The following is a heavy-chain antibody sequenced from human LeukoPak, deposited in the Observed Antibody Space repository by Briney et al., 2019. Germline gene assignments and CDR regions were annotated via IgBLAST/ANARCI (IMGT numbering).Heavy chain of an antibody. CDR1: GASISSYY. D-gene: IGHD6-19*01. CDR3: ARAVSSGWNRYYYYYYMDV. V-gene: IGHV4-59*12. Sequence: PSETVSLTCSVSGASISSYYWSWIRQPPGKGLEWIGYIYYSGSTNYNPSLKSRVTISVDTSKNQFSLKLSSVTAADTAVYYCARAVSSGWNRYYYYYYMDVWGKGTTVTVSS. CDR2: IYYSGST. J-gene: IGHJ6*03.